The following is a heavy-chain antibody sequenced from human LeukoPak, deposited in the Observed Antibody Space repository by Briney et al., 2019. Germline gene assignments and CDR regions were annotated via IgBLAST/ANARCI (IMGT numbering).Heavy chain of an antibody. CDR3: ARGRRYCSSTSCVNWFDP. V-gene: IGHV4-39*07. CDR2: IHYTGST. D-gene: IGHD2-2*01. CDR1: DDSITSSSHY. Sequence: PSETLSLSCSVSDDSITSSSHYWGWIRQPPGKRLEWIGTIHYTGSTNYNPSLKSRVTISVDTSKNQFSLKLSSVTAADTAVYYCARGRRYCSSTSCVNWFDPWGQGTLVTVSS. J-gene: IGHJ5*02.